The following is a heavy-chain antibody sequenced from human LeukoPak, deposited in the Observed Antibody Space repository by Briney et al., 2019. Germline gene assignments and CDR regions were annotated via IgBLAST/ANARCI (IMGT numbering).Heavy chain of an antibody. CDR2: ISSSSSYI. CDR1: GFTFSSYS. Sequence: GGSLRPSCAASGFTFSSYSMNWVRQAPGKGLEWVSSISSSSSYIYYADSVKGQFTISRDNAKNTLYLQMNSLRVEDTAVYYCARDRFDSSGFYYFYYYMDVWGKGTTVTVSS. D-gene: IGHD3-22*01. J-gene: IGHJ6*03. CDR3: ARDRFDSSGFYYFYYYMDV. V-gene: IGHV3-21*01.